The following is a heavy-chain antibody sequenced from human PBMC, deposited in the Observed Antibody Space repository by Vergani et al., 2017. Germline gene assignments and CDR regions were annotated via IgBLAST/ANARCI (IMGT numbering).Heavy chain of an antibody. D-gene: IGHD3-22*01. V-gene: IGHV4-38-2*02. J-gene: IGHJ6*02. CDR1: GYSISSGYY. Sequence: QVQLQESGPGLVKPSETLSLTCDVSGYSISSGYYWGWIRQPPGKGLEWIGYIYYSGSTNYNPSLKSRVTISVDTSKNQFSLKLSSVTAADTAVYYCAREGHYYDRVPLGMDVWGQGTTVTVSS. CDR2: IYYSGST. CDR3: AREGHYYDRVPLGMDV.